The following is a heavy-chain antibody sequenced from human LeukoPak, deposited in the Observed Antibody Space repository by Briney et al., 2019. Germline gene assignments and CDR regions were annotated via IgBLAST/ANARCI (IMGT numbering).Heavy chain of an antibody. CDR2: ISNDGHFK. V-gene: IGHV3-30-3*01. CDR3: ARETRLPHNDILINRRAFDI. D-gene: IGHD3-9*01. J-gene: IGHJ3*02. CDR1: GFTFSTYT. Sequence: GGSLRLSCAASGFTFSTYTIHWIRQAPGKGLEWVAVISNDGHFKYYADSVKGRFTISRDNSKSTLFLQMNSLTIEDTAVYYCARETRLPHNDILINRRAFDIWGQGTILTVSS.